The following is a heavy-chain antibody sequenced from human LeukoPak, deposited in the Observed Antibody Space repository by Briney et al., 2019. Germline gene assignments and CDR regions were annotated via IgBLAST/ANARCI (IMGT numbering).Heavy chain of an antibody. CDR1: GYTLTELS. CDR2: INRSGGST. V-gene: IGHV1-46*01. CDR3: ATGVVLGGGYNSGYFDY. Sequence: ASVKVSCKVSGYTLTELSMHWVRQAPGQGLEWMGIINRSGGSTNYAQKFQGRVTMTRDTSTSTVYMELSSLRSEDTAVYYCATGVVLGGGYNSGYFDYWGQGTLVTVSS. J-gene: IGHJ4*02. D-gene: IGHD5-24*01.